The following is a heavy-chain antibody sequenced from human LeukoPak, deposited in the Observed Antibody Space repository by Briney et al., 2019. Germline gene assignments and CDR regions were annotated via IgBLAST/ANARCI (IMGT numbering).Heavy chain of an antibody. CDR3: AKAGGETTVTTKYAYDY. CDR1: GFTFSSYS. J-gene: IGHJ4*02. CDR2: ISSSSSTI. Sequence: GGSLRLSCAASGFTFSSYSMNWVRQAPGKGLEWVSYISSSSSTIYYADSVKGRFTISRDNAKNSLYLQMNSLRAEDTAVYYCAKAGGETTVTTKYAYDYWGQGTLVTVSS. V-gene: IGHV3-48*01. D-gene: IGHD4-17*01.